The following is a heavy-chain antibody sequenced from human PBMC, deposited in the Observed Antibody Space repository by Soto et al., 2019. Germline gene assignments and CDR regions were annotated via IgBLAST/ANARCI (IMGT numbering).Heavy chain of an antibody. D-gene: IGHD6-19*01. V-gene: IGHV3-21*01. CDR2: ISSSSSYI. CDR3: DRDLLEDNSGWFRSRYGMDV. J-gene: IGHJ6*02. Sequence: EVQLVESGGGLVKPGGSLRLSCAASGFTFSSYSMNWVRQAPGKGLEWVSSISSSSSYIYYADSLKRRFTIARDNSKNSLYQQMNSLRAEDTAVYYCDRDLLEDNSGWFRSRYGMDVWGQGTTVTVSS. CDR1: GFTFSSYS.